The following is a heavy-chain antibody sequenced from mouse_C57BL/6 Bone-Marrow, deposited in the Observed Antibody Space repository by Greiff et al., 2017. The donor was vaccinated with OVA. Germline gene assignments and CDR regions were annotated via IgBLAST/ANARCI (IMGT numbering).Heavy chain of an antibody. CDR1: GFTFSSYA. CDR3: ARIYYYD. Sequence: EVNVVESGGGLVKPGGSLKLSCAASGFTFSSYAMSWVRQTPEKRLEWVATISDGGSYTYYPDNVKGRFTISRDNAKNNLYLQMSHLKSEDTAMYYCARIYYYDWGQGTLVTVSA. CDR2: ISDGGSYT. V-gene: IGHV5-4*03. D-gene: IGHD1-1*01. J-gene: IGHJ3*01.